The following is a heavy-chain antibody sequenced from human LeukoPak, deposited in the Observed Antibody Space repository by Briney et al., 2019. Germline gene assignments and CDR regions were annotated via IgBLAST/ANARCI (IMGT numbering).Heavy chain of an antibody. CDR3: ARGTRDYDILTGYSKPRFDY. J-gene: IGHJ4*02. Sequence: ASVKVSCKASGYTFTSYDINWVRQATGQGLEWMGWMNPNSGNTAYAQKFQGRVTMTRNTSTSTAYMELSSLRSDDTAVDYCARGTRDYDILTGYSKPRFDYWGQGTLVTVSS. CDR2: MNPNSGNT. D-gene: IGHD3-9*01. V-gene: IGHV1-8*01. CDR1: GYTFTSYD.